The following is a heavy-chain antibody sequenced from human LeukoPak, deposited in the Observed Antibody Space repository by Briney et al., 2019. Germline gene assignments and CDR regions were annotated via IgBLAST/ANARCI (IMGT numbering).Heavy chain of an antibody. CDR1: GYSISSGYY. Sequence: SKTLSLTCSFSGYSISSGYYWGWIRQPPGKGLEWIGSIYYSGSTYYNPSLKSRVTISVDTSKNQFSLKLSSVTAADTAVYYCARLDGNWDAFDIWGEGTMVTVSS. CDR3: ARLDGNWDAFDI. J-gene: IGHJ3*02. D-gene: IGHD1-1*01. V-gene: IGHV4-38-2*01. CDR2: IYYSGST.